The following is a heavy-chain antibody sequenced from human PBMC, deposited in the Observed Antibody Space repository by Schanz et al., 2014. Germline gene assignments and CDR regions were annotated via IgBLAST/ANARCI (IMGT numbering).Heavy chain of an antibody. CDR1: GFGFSSYS. V-gene: IGHV3-23*01. CDR2: ISGSGGST. J-gene: IGHJ2*01. CDR3: AKDAPYPFDL. Sequence: EVQLMESGGGLVKPGGSLRLSCAASGFGFSSYSMNWVRQAPGKGLEWVSAISGSGGSTYYADSVKGRFTISRDNSKNTLYLQMNSLRAEDTAIYYCAKDAPYPFDLWGRGTLITVSS.